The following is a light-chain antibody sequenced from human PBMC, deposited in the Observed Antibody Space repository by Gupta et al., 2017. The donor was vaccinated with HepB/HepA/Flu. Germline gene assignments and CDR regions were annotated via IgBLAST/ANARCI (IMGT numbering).Light chain of an antibody. CDR1: HGISRR. Sequence: DIEMTQSPSPVSACVADRVTSTWRARHGISRRLTWYQQKPGKGPKVLIYGASRMRSGVRSRFSGSGSGTDFTLTIMRRQPEDIAAYYCQHAKTFPITFGGGTKVEIK. V-gene: IGKV1-12*01. CDR2: GAS. CDR3: QHAKTFPIT. J-gene: IGKJ4*01.